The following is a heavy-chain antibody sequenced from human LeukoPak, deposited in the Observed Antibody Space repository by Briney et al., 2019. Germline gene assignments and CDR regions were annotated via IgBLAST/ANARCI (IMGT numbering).Heavy chain of an antibody. CDR2: INPSGGST. CDR3: ARTPPRASNDILTGYRYYFDY. V-gene: IGHV1-46*01. J-gene: IGHJ4*02. D-gene: IGHD3-9*01. Sequence: ASVKVSCKASGYTFTSYYMHWVRQAPGRGLEWMGIINPSGGSTSYAQKFQGRVTMTRDTSTSTVYMELSSLRSEDTAVYYCARTPPRASNDILTGYRYYFDYWGQGTLVTVSS. CDR1: GYTFTSYY.